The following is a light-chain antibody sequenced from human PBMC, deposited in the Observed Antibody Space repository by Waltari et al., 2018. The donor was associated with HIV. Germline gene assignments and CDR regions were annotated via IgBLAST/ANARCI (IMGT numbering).Light chain of an antibody. V-gene: IGLV2-14*03. CDR1: TLNYYS. CDR2: EGT. Sequence: QSALPQPPSVSGSPGHSSTLPCPGPTLNYYSVSWYQQHPAKAPKLIIFEGTYRPSGVSNRFSGSKSGNTASLTISGLQGEDEAHYYCSSYTASGSVIFGGGTNLTVL. J-gene: IGLJ2*01. CDR3: SSYTASGSVI.